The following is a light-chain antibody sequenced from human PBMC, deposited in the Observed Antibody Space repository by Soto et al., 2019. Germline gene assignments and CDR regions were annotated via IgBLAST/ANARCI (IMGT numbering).Light chain of an antibody. CDR2: AAS. CDR1: QGISSY. J-gene: IGKJ2*01. Sequence: AIRMTQSPSSLSASTGDRVTITCRASQGISSYLAWYQQKPGKAPKLLIYAASTLQSGVPSRFSGSGSGTDFTITISCLQSEDIATYYCQQYYSYPYTFGQGTKLEIK. V-gene: IGKV1-8*01. CDR3: QQYYSYPYT.